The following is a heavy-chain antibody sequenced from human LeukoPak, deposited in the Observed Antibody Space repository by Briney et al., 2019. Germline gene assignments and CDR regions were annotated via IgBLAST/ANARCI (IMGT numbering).Heavy chain of an antibody. CDR3: AKDLYSSGWFGDYYYYGMDV. CDR2: MSGSGGST. J-gene: IGHJ6*02. D-gene: IGHD6-19*01. Sequence: SGGSLRLSCAASGFTFSSYAMSWVRQAPGKGLAWVSAMSGSGGSTYYADSVKGRFTISRDNSKNTLYLQMNSLRAEDTAVYYCAKDLYSSGWFGDYYYYGMDVWGQGTTVTVSS. CDR1: GFTFSSYA. V-gene: IGHV3-23*01.